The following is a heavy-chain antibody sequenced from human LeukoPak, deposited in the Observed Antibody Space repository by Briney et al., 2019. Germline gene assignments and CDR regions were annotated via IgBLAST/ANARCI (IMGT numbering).Heavy chain of an antibody. D-gene: IGHD5-24*01. Sequence: PGGSLRLSCAASGFTFSSYGMHWVRQAPGKGLEWVAFIRYDGSNKYYADSVKGRFTISRDNSKNTLYLQMNSLRAEDTAVYYCAKDSKRGRWLQLRTPQELDYWGQGTLVTVSS. V-gene: IGHV3-30*02. J-gene: IGHJ4*02. CDR2: IRYDGSNK. CDR1: GFTFSSYG. CDR3: AKDSKRGRWLQLRTPQELDY.